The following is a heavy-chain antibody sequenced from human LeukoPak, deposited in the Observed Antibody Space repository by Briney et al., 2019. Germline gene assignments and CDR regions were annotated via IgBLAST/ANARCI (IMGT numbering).Heavy chain of an antibody. CDR1: GGTFSSYA. CDR2: IIPIFGTA. V-gene: IGHV1-69*05. D-gene: IGHD6-6*01. CDR3: ARDSSSSFAFDY. J-gene: IGHJ4*02. Sequence: ASVKVSCKASGGTFSSYAISWVRQAPGQGLEWMGRIIPIFGTANYAQKFQGRGTITTDESTSTAYMELSSLRSEDTAVYYCARDSSSSFAFDYWGQGTLVTVSS.